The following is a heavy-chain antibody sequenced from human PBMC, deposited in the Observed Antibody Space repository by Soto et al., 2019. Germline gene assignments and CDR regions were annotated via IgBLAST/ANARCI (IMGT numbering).Heavy chain of an antibody. D-gene: IGHD3-22*01. CDR3: ARYGTYYYDSSGYSDSYYYYYGMDV. CDR1: GYTFTSYG. CDR2: ISAYNGNT. Sequence: GASVKVSCKASGYTFTSYGISWVRQAPGQGLEWMGWISAYNGNTNYAQKLQGRVTMTTDTSTSTAYMELRSLRSDDTAVYYCARYGTYYYDSSGYSDSYYYYYGMDVWGQGTTVTVSS. J-gene: IGHJ6*02. V-gene: IGHV1-18*01.